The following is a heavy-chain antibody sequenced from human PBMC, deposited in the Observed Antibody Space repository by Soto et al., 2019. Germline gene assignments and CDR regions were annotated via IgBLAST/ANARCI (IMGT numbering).Heavy chain of an antibody. Sequence: SETLSLTCTVSGCSITSSSYYWGWIRQPPGKGLEWIGTIYYGGTTFYNPSLQSRVTISVDTSKNQLSLKLNSVTAADTALYYCARYIYGSVNYWGQGTLVTVSS. D-gene: IGHD5-18*01. J-gene: IGHJ4*02. CDR2: IYYGGTT. CDR3: ARYIYGSVNY. CDR1: GCSITSSSYY. V-gene: IGHV4-39*01.